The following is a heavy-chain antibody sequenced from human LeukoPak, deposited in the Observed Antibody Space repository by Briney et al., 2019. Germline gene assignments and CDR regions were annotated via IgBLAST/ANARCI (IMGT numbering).Heavy chain of an antibody. V-gene: IGHV4-4*07. J-gene: IGHJ6*03. Sequence: SETLSLTCTVSGGSISCYYWSWVRQPAGKGLEWIGRIYTNGSTNYNPSLKSRVPMSVDTSKNQFSLKLSSVTAADTAVYYCARDSRVRGVITPMDVWGKGTTVTISS. CDR3: ARDSRVRGVITPMDV. CDR2: IYTNGST. CDR1: GGSISCYY. D-gene: IGHD3-10*01.